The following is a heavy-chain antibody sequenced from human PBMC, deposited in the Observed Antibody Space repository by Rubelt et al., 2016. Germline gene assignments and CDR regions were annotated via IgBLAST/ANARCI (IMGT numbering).Heavy chain of an antibody. J-gene: IGHJ4*02. D-gene: IGHD1-26*01. V-gene: IGHV2-26*01. Sequence: SWIRQPPGKALEWLAHIFSNDEKSYSTSLKSRLTISKDTSKSQVVLTMTNMDPVDAATYYCARIRPVGGRYYFDYWGQGTLVTVSS. CDR2: IFSNDEK. CDR3: ARIRPVGGRYYFDY.